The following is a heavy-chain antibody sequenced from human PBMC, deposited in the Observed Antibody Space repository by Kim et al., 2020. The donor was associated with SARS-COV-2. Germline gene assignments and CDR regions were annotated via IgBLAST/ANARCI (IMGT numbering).Heavy chain of an antibody. CDR1: GFTFSSYG. V-gene: IGHV3-33*06. Sequence: GGSLRLSCAASGFTFSSYGMHWVRQAPGKGLEWVAVIWYDGSNKYYADSVKGRFTISRDNSKNTLYLQMNSLRAEDTAVYYCAKEAHYVDTAMVTRTWDYYGMDVWGQGTTVTVSS. CDR3: AKEAHYVDTAMVTRTWDYYGMDV. J-gene: IGHJ6*02. D-gene: IGHD5-18*01. CDR2: IWYDGSNK.